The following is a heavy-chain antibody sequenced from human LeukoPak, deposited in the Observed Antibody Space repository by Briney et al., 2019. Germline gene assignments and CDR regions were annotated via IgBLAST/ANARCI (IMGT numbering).Heavy chain of an antibody. D-gene: IGHD1-26*01. J-gene: IGHJ6*02. V-gene: IGHV3-9*01. CDR1: GFTFDDYA. Sequence: TGGSLRLSCAASGFTFDDYALHWVRHAPGKGLEWVAGVTWNSNARGYADSVKGRFTITRDNAKNSLYLQMNSLRAEDTALYYCAKDRAATYYYGMDVWGQGTTVTVS. CDR3: AKDRAATYYYGMDV. CDR2: VTWNSNAR.